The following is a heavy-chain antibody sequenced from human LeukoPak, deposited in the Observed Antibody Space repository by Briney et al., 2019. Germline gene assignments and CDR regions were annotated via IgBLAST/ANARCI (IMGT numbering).Heavy chain of an antibody. V-gene: IGHV3-48*04. D-gene: IGHD5-12*01. Sequence: GGSLRLSCAASGFTLSSYSMNWVRQAPGKGLEWVSYISSSSSTIYYADSVKGRFTISRDNAKNSLYLQMNSLRSEDTAVYYCATGVDIVATIGDYRGQGTLVTVSS. CDR3: ATGVDIVATIGDY. CDR1: GFTLSSYS. J-gene: IGHJ4*02. CDR2: ISSSSSTI.